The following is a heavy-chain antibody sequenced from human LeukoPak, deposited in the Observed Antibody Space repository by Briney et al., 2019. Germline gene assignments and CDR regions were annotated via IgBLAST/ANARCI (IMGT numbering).Heavy chain of an antibody. CDR2: IYYSGST. CDR3: ARVVAVAGNNSPKLDWFDP. J-gene: IGHJ5*02. V-gene: IGHV4-59*01. CDR1: GGSISSYY. D-gene: IGHD6-19*01. Sequence: HPSETLSLTCTVSGGSISSYYWSWIRQPPGKGLEWIGYIYYSGSTNYNPSLKSRVTISVDTSKNQFSLKLSSVTAADTAVYYCARVVAVAGNNSPKLDWFDPWGQGTLVTVSS.